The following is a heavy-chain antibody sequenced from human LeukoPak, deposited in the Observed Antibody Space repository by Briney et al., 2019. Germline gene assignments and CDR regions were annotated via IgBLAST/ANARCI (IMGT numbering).Heavy chain of an antibody. CDR2: INTDGSST. CDR1: GFTFSSYW. D-gene: IGHD6-6*01. V-gene: IGHV3-74*01. CDR3: ARDGSIAARGYFDY. Sequence: GGSLRLSCAASGFTFSSYWMHWVRQAPGKGLVWVSRINTDGSSTSYADPVKGRFTISRDNAKNTLYLQMNSLRAEDTAVYYCARDGSIAARGYFDYWGQGTLVTVSS. J-gene: IGHJ4*02.